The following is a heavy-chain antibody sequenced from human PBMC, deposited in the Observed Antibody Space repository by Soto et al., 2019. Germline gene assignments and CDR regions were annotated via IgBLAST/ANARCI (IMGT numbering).Heavy chain of an antibody. CDR3: ARDAGTYRYCFDY. J-gene: IGHJ4*02. CDR1: GYSIRYGYF. Sequence: SETLSLTCGISGYSIRYGYFWAWIRQSPGKGLEWIGTIYHSGSTYYNPSLKSRVTISLDTSNNRYSLNLMSVTAADTAVYYCARDAGTYRYCFDYWGQGTLVTVSS. V-gene: IGHV4-38-2*02. CDR2: IYHSGST.